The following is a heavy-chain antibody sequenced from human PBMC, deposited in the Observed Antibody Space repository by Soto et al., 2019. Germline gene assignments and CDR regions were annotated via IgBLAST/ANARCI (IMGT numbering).Heavy chain of an antibody. D-gene: IGHD6-6*01. CDR3: SRSTYTGSSAYFDH. V-gene: IGHV4-59*01. CDR1: GDSISSFY. CDR2: VFHTGNT. J-gene: IGHJ4*02. Sequence: KPSETLSLTCSVSGDSISSFYWTWIRQSPGRGLEWIGYVFHTGNTNYNPSLKSRVTITVDTAKNRFSLKLGSVTAADTAVYYCSRSTYTGSSAYFDHWGPGGLVTVSS.